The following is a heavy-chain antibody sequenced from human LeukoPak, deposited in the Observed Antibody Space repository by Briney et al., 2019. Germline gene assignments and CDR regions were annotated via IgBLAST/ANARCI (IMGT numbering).Heavy chain of an antibody. CDR1: GFTFSSYA. J-gene: IGHJ4*02. D-gene: IGHD3-22*01. Sequence: GGSLRLSCAASGFTFSSYAMSWVRQAPGKGLEWVSAISGSGGSTYYADSVKGRFTISRDNSKNSLYLQMSSLRAEDTAVYYCAREALYYYDSSGYFYWGQGTLVTVSS. V-gene: IGHV3-23*01. CDR2: ISGSGGST. CDR3: AREALYYYDSSGYFY.